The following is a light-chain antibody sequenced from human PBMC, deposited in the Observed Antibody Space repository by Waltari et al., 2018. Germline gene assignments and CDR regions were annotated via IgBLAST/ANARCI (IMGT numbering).Light chain of an antibody. Sequence: DIQMTQSPSTLSASIGYRVTITCRASESINSWLAWFQQRPGEAPKLLISKASTLESGVPSRFSASGSGTEFTLTISSLQPDDFATYYCQQYHHYWTFGQGTKVEMK. V-gene: IGKV1-5*03. CDR3: QQYHHYWT. J-gene: IGKJ1*01. CDR2: KAS. CDR1: ESINSW.